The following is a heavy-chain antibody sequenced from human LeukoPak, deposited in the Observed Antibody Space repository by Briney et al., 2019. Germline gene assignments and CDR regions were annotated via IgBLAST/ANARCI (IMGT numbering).Heavy chain of an antibody. CDR1: GFTFSRYG. D-gene: IGHD1-1*01. Sequence: GGSLRLSCAASGFTFSRYGMHWVRQAPGKGLEGVAVIWYDGSNKYYADSVKGRFTISRDNSKNTLYLQMNSLRAEDTAVYYCAKDVAPNWNDDAFDIWGQGTMVTVSS. CDR2: IWYDGSNK. V-gene: IGHV3-33*06. J-gene: IGHJ3*02. CDR3: AKDVAPNWNDDAFDI.